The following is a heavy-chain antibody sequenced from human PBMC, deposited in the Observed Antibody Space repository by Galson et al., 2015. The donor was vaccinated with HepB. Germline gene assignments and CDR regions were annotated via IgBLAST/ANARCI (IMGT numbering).Heavy chain of an antibody. D-gene: IGHD4-17*01. V-gene: IGHV3-23*01. CDR1: GFTFSSYA. Sequence: SLRLSCAASGFTFSSYAMNWVRQAPGKGLEWVSGISGGGVSTYYADSVKGQFTISRDSSKNMLYLQVNSLRAEDTAIYYCAKANDYGDYRPFDYWGQGTLVTVSS. CDR2: ISGGGVST. J-gene: IGHJ4*02. CDR3: AKANDYGDYRPFDY.